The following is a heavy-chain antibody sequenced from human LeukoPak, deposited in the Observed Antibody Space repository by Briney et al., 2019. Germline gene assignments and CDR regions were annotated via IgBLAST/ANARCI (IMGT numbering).Heavy chain of an antibody. CDR1: GFTFSTYW. J-gene: IGHJ4*02. CDR3: ARDLGGDYRFDY. Sequence: GGSLTLSCAASGFTFSTYWMSWVRQAPGRGLEWVANIQQDGRGKFYVDSVKGRLTISRDNAKNSLYLQMNSLRAEDTAVYYCARDLGGDYRFDYWGQGTLVTVSS. D-gene: IGHD4-17*01. CDR2: IQQDGRGK. V-gene: IGHV3-7*01.